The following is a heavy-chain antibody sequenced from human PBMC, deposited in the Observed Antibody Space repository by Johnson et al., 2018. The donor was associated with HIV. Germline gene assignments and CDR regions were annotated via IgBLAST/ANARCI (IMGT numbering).Heavy chain of an antibody. D-gene: IGHD6-6*01. V-gene: IGHV3-9*01. CDR2: MSWNSGSI. CDR1: GFTFDDYA. CDR3: AKDKQQLVRGGAFDI. J-gene: IGHJ3*02. Sequence: VQLVESGGGLVQPGRSLRLSCAASGFTFDDYAMHWVRQAPGKGLEWVSGMSWNSGSIGDADSVQGRFTISRDNAKNSLYLQMNSLRAEDTALYYCAKDKQQLVRGGAFDIWGQGTMVTVSS.